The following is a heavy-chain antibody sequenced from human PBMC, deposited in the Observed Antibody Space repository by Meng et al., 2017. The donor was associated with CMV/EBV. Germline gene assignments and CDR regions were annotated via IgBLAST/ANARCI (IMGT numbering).Heavy chain of an antibody. Sequence: GESLKISCAASGFTFSDYYMSWIRQAPGKGLEWVSYISSSGSTIYYADSVKGRFTISRDDVKNSLYLQMNSLRAEDTAVYYCAANIGGSYEGLYYFDYWGQGTLVTVSS. J-gene: IGHJ4*02. D-gene: IGHD1-26*01. CDR1: GFTFSDYY. V-gene: IGHV3-11*01. CDR2: ISSSGSTI. CDR3: AANIGGSYEGLYYFDY.